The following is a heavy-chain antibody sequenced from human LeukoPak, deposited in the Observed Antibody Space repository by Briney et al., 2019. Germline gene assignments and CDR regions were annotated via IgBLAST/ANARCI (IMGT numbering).Heavy chain of an antibody. D-gene: IGHD3-10*01. CDR2: IGTAGDT. V-gene: IGHV3-13*01. CDR3: ARRGRDYYGSGTYYDMDV. CDR1: GFTFSSYD. J-gene: IGHJ6*02. Sequence: GGSLRLSCAASGFTFSSYDMHWVRQATGKGLEWVSAIGTAGDTYYPGSVKGRFTISRENAKNSLYLQMNSLGAGDTAVYYCARRGRDYYGSGTYYDMDVWGQGTTVTVSS.